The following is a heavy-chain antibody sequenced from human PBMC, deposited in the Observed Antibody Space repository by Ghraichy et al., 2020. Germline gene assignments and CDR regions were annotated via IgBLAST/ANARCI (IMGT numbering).Heavy chain of an antibody. CDR1: GFTFSSYW. D-gene: IGHD2-2*01. CDR2: IKQDGSEK. CDR3: ARGRLGYCSSTSCSYFDY. V-gene: IGHV3-7*01. J-gene: IGHJ4*02. Sequence: GALRLSCAASGFTFSSYWMSWVRQAPGKGLEWVANIKQDGSEKYYVDSVKGRFTISRDNAKNSLYLQMNSLRAEDTAVYYCARGRLGYCSSTSCSYFDYWGQGTLVTVSS.